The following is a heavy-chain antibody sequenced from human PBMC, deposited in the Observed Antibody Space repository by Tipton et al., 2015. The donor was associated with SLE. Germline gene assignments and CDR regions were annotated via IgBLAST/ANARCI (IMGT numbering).Heavy chain of an antibody. CDR2: KYYSGGT. Sequence: TLSLTCSVSNGSIGSDYWTWIRQPPGKGLEWIGYKYYSGGTNSNPSLRSRVTISIDMSKNQFSLTLSSVTAADTAGYCCARELLVVWGLSRRDASGVWGQGVRVTVSS. V-gene: IGHV4-59*01. D-gene: IGHD3-10*01. CDR1: NGSIGSDY. J-gene: IGHJ3*01. CDR3: ARELLVVWGLSRRDASGV.